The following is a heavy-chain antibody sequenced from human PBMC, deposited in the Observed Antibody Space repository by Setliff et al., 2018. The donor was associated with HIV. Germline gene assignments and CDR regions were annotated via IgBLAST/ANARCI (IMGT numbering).Heavy chain of an antibody. CDR2: IYYRGDT. CDR1: GGSITSDSFY. CDR3: ARQPTFDSSGSLSY. V-gene: IGHV4-39*01. D-gene: IGHD3-22*01. Sequence: TLSLTCTVSGGSITSDSFYWGWIRQPPGKGLEWIGSIYYRGDTYYNPSLKSRVTTSVDTIKNQFFLKLSSLTAADTAVYYCARQPTFDSSGSLSYWGQGILVTVSS. J-gene: IGHJ4*02.